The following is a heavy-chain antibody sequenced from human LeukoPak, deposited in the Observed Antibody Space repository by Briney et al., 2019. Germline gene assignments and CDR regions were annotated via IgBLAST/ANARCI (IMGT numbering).Heavy chain of an antibody. CDR2: IYHSGST. D-gene: IGHD4-17*01. CDR3: ASGDSDAFDI. Sequence: SQTLSLTCAVSGGSISSCGYCWSWIRQPPGKGLEWIGYIYHSGSTYYNPSLKSRVTISVDRSKNQFSLKLSSVTAADTAVYYCASGDSDAFDIWGQGTMVTVSS. J-gene: IGHJ3*02. CDR1: GGSISSCGYC. V-gene: IGHV4-30-2*01.